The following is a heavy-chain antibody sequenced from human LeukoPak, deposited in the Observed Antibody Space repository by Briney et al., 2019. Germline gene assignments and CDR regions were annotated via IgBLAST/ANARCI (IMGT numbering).Heavy chain of an antibody. CDR2: IYYSGST. CDR1: GGSISSYY. CDR3: ARYCSSTSCYGERAFDI. V-gene: IGHV4-59*01. Sequence: PSETLSLTCTVSGGSISSYYWSWIRQPPGKGLEWIGYIYYSGSTNYNPSLKSRVTISVDTSKNQFSLKLSSVTAADTAVYYCARYCSSTSCYGERAFDIWGQGTMVTVSS. J-gene: IGHJ3*02. D-gene: IGHD2-2*01.